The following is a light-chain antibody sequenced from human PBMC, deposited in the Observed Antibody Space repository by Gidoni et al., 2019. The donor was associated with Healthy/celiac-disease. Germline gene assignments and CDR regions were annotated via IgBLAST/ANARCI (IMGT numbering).Light chain of an antibody. CDR3: QQYNSYPLT. Sequence: DIQMTQSPYTLSASVGDRVTITCRASQSISSWLAWYQQKPGKAPKLLIYKASSLESGVPSRCSGSGSGTEFTLTISSLQPDDFATYYCQQYNSYPLTFGGGTKVEIK. CDR1: QSISSW. J-gene: IGKJ4*01. CDR2: KAS. V-gene: IGKV1-5*03.